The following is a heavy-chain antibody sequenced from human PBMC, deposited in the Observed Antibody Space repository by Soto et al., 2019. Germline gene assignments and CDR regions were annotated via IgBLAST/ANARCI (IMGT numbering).Heavy chain of an antibody. V-gene: IGHV3-21*01. D-gene: IGHD6-6*01. Sequence: GGSLRLSCAASGFSFSVYTMNWVRQAPGKGLEWVSSISSSSSYIYYADSLKGRFTISRDNAKNSVYLQMNSLRAEDTAVYYCARGIAARTPPDNWDQGTLVTVAS. CDR2: ISSSSSYI. CDR3: ARGIAARTPPDN. CDR1: GFSFSVYT. J-gene: IGHJ4*02.